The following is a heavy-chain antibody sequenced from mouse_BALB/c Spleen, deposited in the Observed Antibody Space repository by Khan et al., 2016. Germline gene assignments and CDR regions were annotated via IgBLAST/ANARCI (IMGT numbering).Heavy chain of an antibody. CDR1: GFNIKDTY. D-gene: IGHD2-5*01. Sequence: VQLQQSGAELVKPGASVKLSCTASGFNIKDTYMHWVKQRPEQGLEWIGRIDPANGNTKYDPKFQGKATITADTSSNTAYLQLSSLTSEDTAVYYCARHSNDYAMDYWGQGTSVTVSS. CDR3: ARHSNDYAMDY. V-gene: IGHV14-3*02. CDR2: IDPANGNT. J-gene: IGHJ4*01.